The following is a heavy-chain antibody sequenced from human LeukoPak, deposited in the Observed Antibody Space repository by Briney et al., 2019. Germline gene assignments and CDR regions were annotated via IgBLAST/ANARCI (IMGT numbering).Heavy chain of an antibody. D-gene: IGHD2-15*01. J-gene: IGHJ3*02. CDR1: GVSTSSTSYY. CDR2: IYSSGST. Sequence: SETLSLTCTVSGVSTSSTSYYWGWIRQPPGKDLEWIGSIYSSGSTYYNPSLKSRVTISIDTSKNQFSLKLSSVTAADTAVYYCARSPAATYKAFDIWGQGTMVTVSS. CDR3: ARSPAATYKAFDI. V-gene: IGHV4-39*01.